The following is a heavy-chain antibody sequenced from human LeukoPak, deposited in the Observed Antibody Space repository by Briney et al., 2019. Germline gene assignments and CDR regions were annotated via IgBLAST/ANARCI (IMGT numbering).Heavy chain of an antibody. CDR3: ARDPGYSGYDSGGFDY. Sequence: ASVKVSCKASGYTFTNYYMHWVRQAPGQGLEWMGIINPSDGSTSYAQKFQGRVTMTRDTSTSTVYMELSSLTSEDTAVYYCARDPGYSGYDSGGFDYWGQGTLVTVSS. CDR2: INPSDGST. CDR1: GYTFTNYY. J-gene: IGHJ4*02. D-gene: IGHD5-12*01. V-gene: IGHV1-46*01.